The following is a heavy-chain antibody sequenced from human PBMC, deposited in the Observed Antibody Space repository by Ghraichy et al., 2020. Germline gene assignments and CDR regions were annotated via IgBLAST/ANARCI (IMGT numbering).Heavy chain of an antibody. J-gene: IGHJ4*02. CDR2: IYYSGST. CDR1: GGSISSYY. CDR3: ARERGGGWSYY. Sequence: GSLSLTCTVSGGSISSYYWSWIRQPPGKGLEWIGYIYYSGSTNYNPSLKSRVTISVDTSKNQFSLKLSSVTAADTAVYYCARERGGGWSYYWGQGTLSPSPQ. D-gene: IGHD6-19*01. V-gene: IGHV4-59*01.